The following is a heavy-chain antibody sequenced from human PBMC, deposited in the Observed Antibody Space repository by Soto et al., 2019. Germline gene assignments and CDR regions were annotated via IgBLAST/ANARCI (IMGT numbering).Heavy chain of an antibody. CDR3: AAVDYGDYVYYYYGMDV. Sequence: SVKVSCKASGFTFTSSAVQWVRQARGQRLEWIGWIVVGSGNTNYAQKFQERVTITRDMSTSTAYMELSSLRSEDTAVYYCAAVDYGDYVYYYYGMDVWGQGATVTVSS. CDR1: GFTFTSSA. CDR2: IVVGSGNT. J-gene: IGHJ6*02. V-gene: IGHV1-58*01. D-gene: IGHD4-17*01.